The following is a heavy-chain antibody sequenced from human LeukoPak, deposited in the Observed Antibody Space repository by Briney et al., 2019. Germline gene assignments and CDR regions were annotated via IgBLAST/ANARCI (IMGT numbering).Heavy chain of an antibody. D-gene: IGHD1-1*01. V-gene: IGHV3-21*01. CDR1: GFTFSRYS. CDR2: ISSSSSYI. CDR3: ARDYGRSTGTTPDY. J-gene: IGHJ4*02. Sequence: PGGSLRLSCAASGFTFSRYSMNWVRQAPAKGLAWVSSISSSSSYIYYADSVKGRFTISRDNAKNSLYLQMNSLRAEDTAVYYCARDYGRSTGTTPDYWGQGTLVTVSS.